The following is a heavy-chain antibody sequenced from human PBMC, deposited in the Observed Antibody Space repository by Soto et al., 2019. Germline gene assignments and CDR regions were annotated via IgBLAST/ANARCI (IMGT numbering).Heavy chain of an antibody. CDR1: GFTFSSYG. Sequence: GGSLRLSCAASGFTFSSYGMHWVRQAPGKGLECVAVISYDGSNKYYADSVKGRFTISRDNSKNTLYLQMNSLRAEDTAVYYCAKDSGYSSSPRDHFDYWGQGTLVTVSS. CDR2: ISYDGSNK. D-gene: IGHD6-6*01. J-gene: IGHJ4*02. V-gene: IGHV3-30*18. CDR3: AKDSGYSSSPRDHFDY.